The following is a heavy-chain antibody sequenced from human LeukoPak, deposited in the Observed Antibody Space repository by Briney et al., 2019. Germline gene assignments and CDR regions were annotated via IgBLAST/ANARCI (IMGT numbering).Heavy chain of an antibody. Sequence: PSETLSLTCTVSDASISGYYWSWIRQPPGKGLEWIGSIHFSGSTNYNPSLRSRVTISVDTSKNQLSLKLSSVTAADTAVYYCARAAVTTSRYFQHWGQGTLVTVSS. CDR2: IHFSGST. D-gene: IGHD4-17*01. J-gene: IGHJ1*01. CDR1: DASISGYY. V-gene: IGHV4-59*01. CDR3: ARAAVTTSRYFQH.